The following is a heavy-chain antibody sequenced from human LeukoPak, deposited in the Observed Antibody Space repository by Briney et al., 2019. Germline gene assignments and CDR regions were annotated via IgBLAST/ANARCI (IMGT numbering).Heavy chain of an antibody. CDR2: ISYDGSNK. Sequence: GRSLRLSCAASGFTFSSYAMHWVRQAPGKGLEWVAVISYDGSNKYYADSVKGRFTISRDNSKNTLYLQMNSLRAEDTAVYYCARDVVGARVEYFQHWGQGTLVTVSS. D-gene: IGHD1-26*01. V-gene: IGHV3-30-3*01. CDR1: GFTFSSYA. CDR3: ARDVVGARVEYFQH. J-gene: IGHJ1*01.